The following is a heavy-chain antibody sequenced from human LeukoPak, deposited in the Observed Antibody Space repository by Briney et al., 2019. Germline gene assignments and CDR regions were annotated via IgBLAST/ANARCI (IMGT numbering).Heavy chain of an antibody. V-gene: IGHV4-4*07. J-gene: IGHJ4*02. D-gene: IGHD1-26*01. CDR2: IYASGST. Sequence: SETLSLTCTVSGDSISSYYWSWIGQPAGKGLEWLGRIYASGSTSYNPSLKSRVTMSVDTSKNQFSLKLSSVTAADTAVYYCARGRTPTTGDYWGQGTLVTVSS. CDR1: GDSISSYY. CDR3: ARGRTPTTGDY.